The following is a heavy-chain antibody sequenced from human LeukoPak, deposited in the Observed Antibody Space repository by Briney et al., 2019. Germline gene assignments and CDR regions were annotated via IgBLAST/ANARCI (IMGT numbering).Heavy chain of an antibody. V-gene: IGHV1-69*01. D-gene: IGHD3-9*01. J-gene: IGHJ4*02. CDR2: IIPIFGTA. CDR3: ARVGVSYDILTGYFDY. Sequence: SVKVSCKASGGTFSSYAISWVRQAPGQGLEWMGGIIPIFGTANYAQKFQGRVTITADESTSTAYMELSSLRSEDTAVYYCARVGVSYDILTGYFDYWGRGTLVTVSS. CDR1: GGTFSSYA.